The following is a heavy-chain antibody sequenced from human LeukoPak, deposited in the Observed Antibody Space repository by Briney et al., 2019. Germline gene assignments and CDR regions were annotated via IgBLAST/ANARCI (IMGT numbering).Heavy chain of an antibody. D-gene: IGHD5-18*01. CDR2: IIPIFGTA. Sequence: SVKVSCKASGGTFSSYAISWVRQAPGQGLERMGGIIPIFGTANYAQKFQGRVTITADESTSTAYMELSSLRSEDTAVYYCARDKSGYSYGYDYYYYGMDVWGQGTTVTVSS. V-gene: IGHV1-69*13. CDR1: GGTFSSYA. J-gene: IGHJ6*02. CDR3: ARDKSGYSYGYDYYYYGMDV.